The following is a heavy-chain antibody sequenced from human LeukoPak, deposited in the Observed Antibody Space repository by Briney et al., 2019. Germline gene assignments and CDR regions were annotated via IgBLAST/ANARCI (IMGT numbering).Heavy chain of an antibody. CDR2: IYYSGST. J-gene: IGHJ5*02. V-gene: IGHV4-59*01. CDR1: GGSLRNYY. CDR3: ARCYDFWSGTPFDP. D-gene: IGHD3-3*01. Sequence: SETLSLTCSVSGGSLRNYYWIWIRQPPGKGLEWIGYIYYSGSTNYNPSLKSRITMSVDTSKNQFSLKLSSVTAADTAVYYCARCYDFWSGTPFDPWGQGTLVTVSS.